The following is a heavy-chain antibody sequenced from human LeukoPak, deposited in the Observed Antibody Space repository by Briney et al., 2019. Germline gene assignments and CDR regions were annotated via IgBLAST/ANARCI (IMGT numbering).Heavy chain of an antibody. CDR3: ARNWEGFDY. J-gene: IGHJ4*02. V-gene: IGHV3-7*01. CDR1: GFTFSSYW. CDR2: IKQDGSEK. D-gene: IGHD7-27*01. Sequence: PGGSLRLSCAASGFTFSSYWMSWVRQAPGKRLEWVANIKQDGSEKYYVDSMKGRFTISRDNTKNSLYLQMNSLRAEDTAVYYCARNWEGFDYWGQGTLVTVSS.